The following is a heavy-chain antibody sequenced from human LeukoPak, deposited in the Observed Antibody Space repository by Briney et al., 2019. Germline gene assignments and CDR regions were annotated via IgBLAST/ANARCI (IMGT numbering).Heavy chain of an antibody. Sequence: TPSETLSLTCSVSGGSISSNNYYWAWIRQPPGKGLEWIATIYYTGSTYYNPSLKSRLTISVDTSKSQFSLRLTSVTATDASVYYCARQLMQLRSQTFGHWGQGILVTVSS. V-gene: IGHV4-39*01. CDR1: GGSISSNNYY. CDR2: IYYTGST. J-gene: IGHJ4*02. D-gene: IGHD5-18*01. CDR3: ARQLMQLRSQTFGH.